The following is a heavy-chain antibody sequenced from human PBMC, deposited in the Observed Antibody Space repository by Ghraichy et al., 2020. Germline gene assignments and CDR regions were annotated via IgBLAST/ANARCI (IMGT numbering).Heavy chain of an antibody. CDR1: GFTFSSYA. J-gene: IGHJ4*02. V-gene: IGHV3-23*01. CDR2: ISGSGGNT. Sequence: GALNISCAASGFTFSSYAMSWVRQAPGKGLEWVSAISGSGGNTYYADSVKGRFTISRDNSKNTLYLQMNSLRAEDTAVYYCAKTDKNAVTTFDYWGQGTLVTVSS. D-gene: IGHD4-17*01. CDR3: AKTDKNAVTTFDY.